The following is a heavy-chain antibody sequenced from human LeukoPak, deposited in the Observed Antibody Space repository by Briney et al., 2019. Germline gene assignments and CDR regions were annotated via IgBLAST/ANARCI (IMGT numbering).Heavy chain of an antibody. J-gene: IGHJ6*03. CDR1: GGTFSSYA. CDR2: IIPIFGTA. D-gene: IGHD6-19*01. V-gene: IGHV1-69*06. CDR3: ARDSSGWYRRVYYYYYYMDV. Sequence: ASVKVSCKASGGTFSSYAISWVRQAPGQGLEWMGGIIPIFGTANYAQKFQGRVTITADKSTSTAYMEQSSLRSEDTAVYYCARDSSGWYRRVYYYYYYMDVWGKGTTVTVSS.